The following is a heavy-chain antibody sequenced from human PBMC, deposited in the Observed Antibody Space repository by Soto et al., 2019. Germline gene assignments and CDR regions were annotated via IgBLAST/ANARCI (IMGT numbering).Heavy chain of an antibody. CDR1: GGTFSSYA. CDR3: ARGGYYYDSSGYRFDY. D-gene: IGHD3-22*01. Sequence: GASVKVSCKASGGTFSSYAISWVRQAPGQGLEWMGGIIPIFGTANYAQKFQGRATITADESTSTAYMKLSSLRSEDTAVYYCARGGYYYDSSGYRFDYWGQGTLVTVSS. V-gene: IGHV1-69*13. CDR2: IIPIFGTA. J-gene: IGHJ4*02.